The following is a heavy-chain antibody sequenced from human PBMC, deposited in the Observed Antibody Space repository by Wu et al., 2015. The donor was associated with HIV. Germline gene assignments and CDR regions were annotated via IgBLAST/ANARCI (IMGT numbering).Heavy chain of an antibody. J-gene: IGHJ3*02. CDR1: GITFSRYS. CDR2: IIPIFGTT. Sequence: QVQLIQSGAEVKKPGSAVKVSCKALGITFSRYSIHWVRQAPGQGLEWMGGIIPIFGTTNYLQKFQERVTITADESTRTTYMELTTLGFEDTAIYFCTGPSFYDSSGFYDAFDIWGQGTVVTVSS. V-gene: IGHV1-69*12. CDR3: TGPSFYDSSGFYDAFDI. D-gene: IGHD3-22*01.